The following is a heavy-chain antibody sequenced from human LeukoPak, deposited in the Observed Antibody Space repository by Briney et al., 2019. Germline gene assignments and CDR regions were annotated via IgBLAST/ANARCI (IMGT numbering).Heavy chain of an antibody. D-gene: IGHD4-11*01. CDR1: GFTFSGYW. CDR2: MKQDGSEK. Sequence: SGGSLRLSCAASGFTFSGYWMSWVRQAPGKGLEWVANMKQDGSEKYYVDSVKGRFTISRDNAKNSLYLQMNSLRAEDTALYYCARVASNYDFDCWGQGTLVTVSS. V-gene: IGHV3-7*03. J-gene: IGHJ4*02. CDR3: ARVASNYDFDC.